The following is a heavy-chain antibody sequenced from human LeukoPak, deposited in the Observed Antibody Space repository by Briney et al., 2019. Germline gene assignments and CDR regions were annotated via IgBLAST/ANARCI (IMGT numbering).Heavy chain of an antibody. V-gene: IGHV1-69*02. CDR2: IIPILGIA. Sequence: SVKVSCKASGGTFSSYTISWVRQAPGQRLEWMGRIIPILGIANYAQKFQGRVTITADKSTSTAYMELSSLRSEDTAVYYCARPAVVVTAAIQRGYYYGMDVWGQGTTVTVSS. CDR1: GGTFSSYT. J-gene: IGHJ6*02. D-gene: IGHD2-2*02. CDR3: ARPAVVVTAAIQRGYYYGMDV.